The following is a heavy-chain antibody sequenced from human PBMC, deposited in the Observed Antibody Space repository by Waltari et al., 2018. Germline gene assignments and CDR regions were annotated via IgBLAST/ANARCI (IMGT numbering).Heavy chain of an antibody. D-gene: IGHD3-3*01. CDR3: ARDPFWSGYYNYFDY. J-gene: IGHJ4*02. CDR1: GGTFSSYA. Sequence: QVQLVQSGAEVKKPGSSVKVSCKASGGTFSSYAISWVRPAPGQGLEWMGRIIPIFGTANYAQKFQGRVTITADKSTSTAYMELSSLRSEDTAVYYCARDPFWSGYYNYFDYWGQGTLVTVSS. CDR2: IIPIFGTA. V-gene: IGHV1-69*13.